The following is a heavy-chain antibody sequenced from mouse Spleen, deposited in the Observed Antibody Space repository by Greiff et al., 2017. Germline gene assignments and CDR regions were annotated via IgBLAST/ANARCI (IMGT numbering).Heavy chain of an antibody. CDR2: ISSGGSYT. V-gene: IGHV5-9-3*01. CDR1: GFTFSSYA. Sequence: EVQRVESGGGLVKPGGSLKLSCAASGFTFSSYAMSWVRQTPEKRLEWVATISSGGSYTYYPDSVKGRFTISRDNAKNTLYLQMSSLRSEDTAMYYCARHGITTVVARNYFDYWGQGTTLTVSS. D-gene: IGHD1-1*01. J-gene: IGHJ2*01. CDR3: ARHGITTVVARNYFDY.